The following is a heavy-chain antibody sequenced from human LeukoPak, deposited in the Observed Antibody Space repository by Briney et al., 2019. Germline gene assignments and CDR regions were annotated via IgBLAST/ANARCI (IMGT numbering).Heavy chain of an antibody. D-gene: IGHD5-18*01. CDR1: GFTFSAYW. J-gene: IGHJ4*02. V-gene: IGHV3-74*03. CDR2: INTNGGTT. CDR3: ARDVGYGFNY. Sequence: GGSLRLSSAPSGFTFSAYWMHWGREGPGGGVLWVSHINTNGGTTTYADSVKGRFTISRDNAKNTVYLQMNSLRAEDTAVYYCARDVGYGFNYWGQGTLVTVSS.